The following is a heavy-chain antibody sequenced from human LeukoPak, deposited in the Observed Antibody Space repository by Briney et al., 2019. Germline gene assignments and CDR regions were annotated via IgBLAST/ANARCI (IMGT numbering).Heavy chain of an antibody. D-gene: IGHD5-18*01. CDR2: IIPIFGTA. CDR1: RGTLSSYA. J-gene: IGHJ4*02. CDR3: ARVADTAMEYYFDY. V-gene: IGHV1-69*05. Sequence: ASVKISSKASRGTLSSYAISWVRHAPGQEREWMGRIIPIFGTANYAQKFQGRVTITTDESTSTAYMELSSLRSEDMAVYYCARVADTAMEYYFDYWGQGTLVTVSS.